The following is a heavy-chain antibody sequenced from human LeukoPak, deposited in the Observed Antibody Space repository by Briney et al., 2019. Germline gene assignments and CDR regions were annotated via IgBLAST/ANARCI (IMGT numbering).Heavy chain of an antibody. CDR3: ARMRVVVPAAIRGQWLVLDNSADY. CDR2: ISAYNGNT. Sequence: ASVKVSCKASGYTFTSYGISWVRQAPGQGLEWMGWISAYNGNTNYAQKLQGRVTMTTDTSTSTAYMELRSLRSDDTAVYYCARMRVVVPAAIRGQWLVLDNSADYWGQGTLVTVFS. V-gene: IGHV1-18*01. D-gene: IGHD2-2*02. J-gene: IGHJ4*02. CDR1: GYTFTSYG.